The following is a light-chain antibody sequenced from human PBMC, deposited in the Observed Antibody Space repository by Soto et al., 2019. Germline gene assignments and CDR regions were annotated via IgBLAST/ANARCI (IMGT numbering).Light chain of an antibody. CDR2: DVS. CDR1: SSDVGGYNY. CDR3: SSYTSSSTQV. V-gene: IGLV2-14*01. J-gene: IGLJ1*01. Sequence: QSALTQPASVSGSPGQSITISCTGTSSDVGGYNYVSWYQQHPGKAPKLMIYDVSNRPSGVSNRFSGSKSGNTASLTISGLQAEDVADYYCSSYTSSSTQVFGTGTKVTVL.